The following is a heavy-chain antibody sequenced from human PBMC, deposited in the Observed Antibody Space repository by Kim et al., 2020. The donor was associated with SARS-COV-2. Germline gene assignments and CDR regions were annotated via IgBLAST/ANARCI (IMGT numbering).Heavy chain of an antibody. CDR1: GFTFSSYD. D-gene: IGHD3-10*01. Sequence: GGSLRLSCAASGFTFSSYDMHWVRQATGKGLEWVSAIGTAGDTYYPGSVKGRFTISRENAKNSLYLQMNSLRAGDTAVYYCARWFGERNGMDVWGQGTTVTVSS. CDR2: IGTAGDT. V-gene: IGHV3-13*01. CDR3: ARWFGERNGMDV. J-gene: IGHJ6*02.